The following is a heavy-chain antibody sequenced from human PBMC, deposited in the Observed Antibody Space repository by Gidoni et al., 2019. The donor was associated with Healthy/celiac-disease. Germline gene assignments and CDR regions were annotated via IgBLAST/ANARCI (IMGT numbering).Heavy chain of an antibody. Sequence: QVQLQESGPGLVKPSETLSLTCTVSGGSISSYYWSWIRQPPGKGLEWIGYIYYSGSTNYNPSLKSRVTISVDTSKNQFSLKLSSVTAADTAVYYCARQQYSDGYIDYWGQGTLVTVSS. CDR1: GGSISSYY. CDR2: IYYSGST. V-gene: IGHV4-59*08. J-gene: IGHJ4*02. CDR3: ARQQYSDGYIDY. D-gene: IGHD5-18*01.